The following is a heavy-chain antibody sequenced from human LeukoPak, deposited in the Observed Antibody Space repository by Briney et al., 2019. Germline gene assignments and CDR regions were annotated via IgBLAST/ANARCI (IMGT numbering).Heavy chain of an antibody. CDR1: GGSISSSSYY. CDR2: IYYSGST. Sequence: PSETLSLTCTVSGGSISSSSYYWGWIRQPPGKGLEWIGSIYYSGSTYYNPSLKSRVTISVDTSKNQFSLKLSSVTAADTAVYYCARQTVRGYYYYYYYMDVWGKGTTVTVSS. CDR3: ARQTVRGYYYYYYYMDV. J-gene: IGHJ6*03. V-gene: IGHV4-39*01. D-gene: IGHD3-10*01.